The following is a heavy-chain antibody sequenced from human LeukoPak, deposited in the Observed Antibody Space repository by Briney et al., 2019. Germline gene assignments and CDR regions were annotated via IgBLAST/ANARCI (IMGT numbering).Heavy chain of an antibody. D-gene: IGHD2-2*01. Sequence: SETLSLTCAVYGGSFSGYYWSWIRQPPGKGLEWIGEINHSGSTNYNPSLKNRVTISVDTSKNQFSLKLSSVTAVDTAVYYCARVVQGFDDFEIWGQGTMVTVSS. CDR2: INHSGST. CDR1: GGSFSGYY. CDR3: ARVVQGFDDFEI. J-gene: IGHJ3*02. V-gene: IGHV4-34*01.